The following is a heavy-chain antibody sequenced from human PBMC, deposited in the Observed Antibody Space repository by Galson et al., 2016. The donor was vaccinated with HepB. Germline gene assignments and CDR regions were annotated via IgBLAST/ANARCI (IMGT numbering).Heavy chain of an antibody. D-gene: IGHD3-10*01. Sequence: SVKVSCKASGFMFGSFAFSWVRQTPGQGLEWMGWISAYSGETKYVEKFQGRLTMTTNTSTTIAYMDLRSLTSDDTAVYFCARAPLTSYYYGSGRDPTFDNWGQGTLVTVS. CDR3: ARAPLTSYYYGSGRDPTFDN. V-gene: IGHV1-18*04. CDR2: ISAYSGET. CDR1: GFMFGSFA. J-gene: IGHJ4*02.